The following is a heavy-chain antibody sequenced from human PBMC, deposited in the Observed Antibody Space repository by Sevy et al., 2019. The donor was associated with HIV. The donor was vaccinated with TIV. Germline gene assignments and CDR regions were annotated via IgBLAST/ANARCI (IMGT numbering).Heavy chain of an antibody. J-gene: IGHJ6*02. CDR3: AREHCTNGVCRSYYYGMDV. CDR2: IYYSGRT. CDR1: GGSISSGDYY. Sequence: SETLSLTCTVSGGSISSGDYYWSWIRQPPGKGLEWIGYIYYSGRTYYNPSLKSRVTISVDTSKNQFSLKLSSVTAADTAVYYCAREHCTNGVCRSYYYGMDVWGQGTTVTVSS. V-gene: IGHV4-30-4*01. D-gene: IGHD2-8*01.